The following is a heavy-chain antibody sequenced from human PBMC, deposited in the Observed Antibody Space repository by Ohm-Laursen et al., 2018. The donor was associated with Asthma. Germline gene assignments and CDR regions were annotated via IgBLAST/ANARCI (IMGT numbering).Heavy chain of an antibody. Sequence: LRLSCAASGFTFSTYAMHWVRQAPGKGLEYVSAISSSGHTTYYADSVKGRFTISRDNSKNTLYLQMSSLRAEDSAVYYCVKVGAYTTSPGDYWGQGTLVTVSS. J-gene: IGHJ4*02. V-gene: IGHV3-64D*08. CDR1: GFTFSTYA. CDR2: ISSSGHTT. D-gene: IGHD6-6*01. CDR3: VKVGAYTTSPGDY.